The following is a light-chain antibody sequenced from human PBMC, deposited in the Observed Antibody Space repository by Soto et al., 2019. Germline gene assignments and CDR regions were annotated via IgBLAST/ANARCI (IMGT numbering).Light chain of an antibody. Sequence: QSALTQPASVSWSPGQSITISCTGTSSDVGGYNYVSWYQQHPGKAPKLMIYDVSNRPSGVSNRFSGSKSGNTASLTISGLQAEDEADYYCSSYTSSSLHVFGNGTKVTVL. CDR3: SSYTSSSLHV. J-gene: IGLJ1*01. CDR2: DVS. CDR1: SSDVGGYNY. V-gene: IGLV2-14*03.